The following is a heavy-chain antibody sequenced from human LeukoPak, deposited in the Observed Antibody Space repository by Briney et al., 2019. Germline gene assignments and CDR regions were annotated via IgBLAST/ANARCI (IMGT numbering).Heavy chain of an antibody. CDR1: GGTFSSYA. V-gene: IGHV1-69*05. J-gene: IGHJ6*03. D-gene: IGHD1-26*01. CDR3: ARVRYSRSYPGPYYYYYMDV. CDR2: IIPIFGTA. Sequence: SVKVSCKASGGTFSSYAISWVRQAPGQGLEWMGGIIPIFGTANYAQKFQGRVTITTDESTSTAYMELSSLRSEDTAVYYCARVRYSRSYPGPYYYYYMDVWGKGTTVTVSS.